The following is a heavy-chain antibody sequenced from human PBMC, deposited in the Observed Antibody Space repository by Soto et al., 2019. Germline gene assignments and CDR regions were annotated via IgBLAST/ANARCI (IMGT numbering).Heavy chain of an antibody. CDR2: INHSGST. CDR3: ARGAPSIGKAARPASQAYYYYYGMDA. CDR1: GGSFSGYY. V-gene: IGHV4-34*01. D-gene: IGHD6-6*01. Sequence: PSKNLSLTCAVYGGSFSGYYWSWIRQPPGKGLEWIGEINHSGSTNYNPSLKSRVTISVDTSKNQFSLKLSSVTAAGTAVYYCARGAPSIGKAARPASQAYYYYYGMDAWGQGTSLTVSS. J-gene: IGHJ6*02.